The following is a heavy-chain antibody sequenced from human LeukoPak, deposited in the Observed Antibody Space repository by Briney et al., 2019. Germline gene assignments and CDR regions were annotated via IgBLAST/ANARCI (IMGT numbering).Heavy chain of an antibody. CDR2: INSDGSST. J-gene: IGHJ4*02. D-gene: IGHD3-22*01. V-gene: IGHV3-74*01. CDR1: GFTLSSYW. Sequence: GGSLRLSCAASGFTLSSYWMHWVRQAPGKGLVWVSRINSDGSSTIYADSVKGRFTIPRENAKNTLYLQINSLRAEDTAVYYCARAHYDSSGYYYGGFDYWGQGTLVTVSS. CDR3: ARAHYDSSGYYYGGFDY.